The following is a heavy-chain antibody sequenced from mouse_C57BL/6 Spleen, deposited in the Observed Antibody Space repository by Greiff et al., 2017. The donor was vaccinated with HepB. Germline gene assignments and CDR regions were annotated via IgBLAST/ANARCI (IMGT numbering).Heavy chain of an antibody. CDR2: ISNGGGST. J-gene: IGHJ1*03. D-gene: IGHD4-1*01. Sequence: EVNLVESGGGLVQPGGSLKLSCAASGFTFSDYYMYWVRQTPEKRLEWVAYISNGGGSTYYPDTVKGRFTISRDNAKNTLYLQMSRLKSEDTAMYYCARQTGRGYFDVWGTGTTVTVSS. CDR1: GFTFSDYY. V-gene: IGHV5-12*01. CDR3: ARQTGRGYFDV.